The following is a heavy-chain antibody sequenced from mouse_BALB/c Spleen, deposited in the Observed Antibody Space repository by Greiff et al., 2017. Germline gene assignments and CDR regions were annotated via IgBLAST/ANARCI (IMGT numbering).Heavy chain of an antibody. CDR1: GYTFSSYW. J-gene: IGHJ4*01. CDR2: ILPGSGST. D-gene: IGHD2-2*01. Sequence: VKLVESGAELMKPGASVKISCKATGYTFSSYWIEWVKQRPGHGLEWIGEILPGSGSTNYNEKFKGKATFTADTSSNTAYMQLSSLTSEDSAVYYCARRGYGYAMGYWGQRTSGHGSS. V-gene: IGHV1-9*01. CDR3: ARRGYGYAMGY.